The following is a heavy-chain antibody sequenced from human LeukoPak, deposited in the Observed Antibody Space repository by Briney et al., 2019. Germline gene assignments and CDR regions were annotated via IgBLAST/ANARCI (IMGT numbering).Heavy chain of an antibody. CDR2: IFYSGST. D-gene: IGHD2-21*02. J-gene: IGHJ4*02. CDR1: GGSISSYY. V-gene: IGHV4-59*01. Sequence: SETLSLTCTVSGGSISSYYWTWIRQPPGKGLEWIGYIFYSGSTTYNPSLKSRVTISVDTSKNQFSLRLSSVTAADTAVYYCARTLYCGGDCYYVVSWGQGTLVAVPS. CDR3: ARTLYCGGDCYYVVS.